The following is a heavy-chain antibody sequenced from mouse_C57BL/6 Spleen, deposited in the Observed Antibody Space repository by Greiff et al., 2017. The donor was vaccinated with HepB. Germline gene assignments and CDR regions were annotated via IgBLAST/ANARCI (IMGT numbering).Heavy chain of an antibody. CDR3: AREATVVAYYYAMDY. CDR2: IYPGDGDT. D-gene: IGHD1-1*01. Sequence: QVQLKESGAELVKPGASVKISCKASGYAFSSYWMNWVKQRPGKGLEWIGQIYPGDGDTNYNGKFKGKATLTADKSSSTAYMQFSSLASEDSAVYFCAREATVVAYYYAMDYWGQGTSVTVSS. V-gene: IGHV1-80*01. CDR1: GYAFSSYW. J-gene: IGHJ4*01.